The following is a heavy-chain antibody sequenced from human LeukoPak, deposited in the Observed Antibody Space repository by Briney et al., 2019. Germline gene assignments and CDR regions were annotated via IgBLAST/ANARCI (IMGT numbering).Heavy chain of an antibody. Sequence: PGGSLRLSCTASGFTFGDYAMSWFRQAPGKGLEWVGFIRSKAYGGTTEYAASVKGRFTISRDDSRSIAYLQMNSLKTEDTAVYYCTRRKSDVVVITYYYMDVWGKGTTVTVSS. CDR3: TRRKSDVVVITYYYMDV. J-gene: IGHJ6*03. D-gene: IGHD3-22*01. V-gene: IGHV3-49*03. CDR1: GFTFGDYA. CDR2: IRSKAYGGTT.